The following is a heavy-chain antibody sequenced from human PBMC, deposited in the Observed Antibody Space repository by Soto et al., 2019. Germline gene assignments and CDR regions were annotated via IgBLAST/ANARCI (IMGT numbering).Heavy chain of an antibody. CDR2: INHSGST. J-gene: IGHJ4*02. V-gene: IGHV4-34*01. Sequence: SETKPLSCTVDGGYFGDYCGSCILQHPGKGLEWIGEINHSGSTNYNPSLKSRVTISVDTSKNQFSLKLSSVTAADTAVYYCARLIRITMIVVVISCFDYWGEGTLVSVSS. CDR3: ARLIRITMIVVVISCFDY. CDR1: GGYFGDYC. D-gene: IGHD3-22*01.